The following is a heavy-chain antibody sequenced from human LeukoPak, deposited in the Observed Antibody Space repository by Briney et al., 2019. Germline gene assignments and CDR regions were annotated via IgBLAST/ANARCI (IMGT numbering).Heavy chain of an antibody. CDR3: ARHSTSWSPSPDY. CDR2: IYYSGST. J-gene: IGHJ4*02. D-gene: IGHD2-2*01. V-gene: IGHV4-39*01. CDR1: GDSISSSDYY. Sequence: SETLSLTCTVSGDSISSSDYYWGWIRQPPGKGLEWIGCIYYSGSTYYTPSLKSRVTISVDTSKTQFSLTLSSVTAADTAVYYCARHSTSWSPSPDYWGQGTLVIVSS.